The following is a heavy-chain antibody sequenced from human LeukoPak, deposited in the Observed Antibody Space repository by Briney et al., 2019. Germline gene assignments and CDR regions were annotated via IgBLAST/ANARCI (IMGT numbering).Heavy chain of an antibody. J-gene: IGHJ4*02. Sequence: GGSLRLSCAASGFTFYDYAMHWVRQAPGKGLEWVSGISWNSGSIGYADSVKGRFTISRDNAKNSLYLQMNSLRAEDTALYYCAKDFSSGWYHFDYWGQGTLVTVSS. CDR2: ISWNSGSI. CDR3: AKDFSSGWYHFDY. V-gene: IGHV3-9*01. CDR1: GFTFYDYA. D-gene: IGHD6-19*01.